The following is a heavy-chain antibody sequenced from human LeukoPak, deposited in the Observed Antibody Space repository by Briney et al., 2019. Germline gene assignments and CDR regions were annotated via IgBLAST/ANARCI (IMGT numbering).Heavy chain of an antibody. V-gene: IGHV1-69*06. CDR2: IIPIFGTA. CDR1: GGTFISHA. CDR3: ARESMAAAGRNWFDP. Sequence: SVKVSCKASGGTFISHAISWVRQAPGQGLEWMGGIIPIFGTANYAQKFQGRVTITADKSTSTAYMELSSLRSEDTAVYYCARESMAAAGRNWFDPWGQGTLVTVSS. J-gene: IGHJ5*02. D-gene: IGHD6-13*01.